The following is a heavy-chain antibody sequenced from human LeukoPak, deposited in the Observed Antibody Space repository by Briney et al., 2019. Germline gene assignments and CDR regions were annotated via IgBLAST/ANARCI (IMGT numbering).Heavy chain of an antibody. CDR1: GGSISSYY. Sequence: SETLSLTCTVSGGSISSYYWSWIRQPPGKGLEWIGYIYYSGSTNYNPSLKSRVTISVDTSKNQFSLKLSSVTAADTAVYYCARVPIRGYSYGPDAFDIWGQGTMVTVSS. J-gene: IGHJ3*02. CDR2: IYYSGST. CDR3: ARVPIRGYSYGPDAFDI. D-gene: IGHD5-18*01. V-gene: IGHV4-59*01.